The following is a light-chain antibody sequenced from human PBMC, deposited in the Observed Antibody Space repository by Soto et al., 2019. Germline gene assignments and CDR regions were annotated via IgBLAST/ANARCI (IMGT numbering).Light chain of an antibody. J-gene: IGKJ3*01. CDR3: QQYYTTPFT. V-gene: IGKV4-1*01. CDR1: QSVLYSSNNKNY. Sequence: DIVMTQSPDSLAVSLGERATINCKSSQSVLYSSNNKNYSAWYQQKPGQPPKLITNWASTRESGVPDRFSGSGSGTDFTLTISSLQAEDVAVYYCQQYYTTPFTFGPGTKVDIK. CDR2: WAS.